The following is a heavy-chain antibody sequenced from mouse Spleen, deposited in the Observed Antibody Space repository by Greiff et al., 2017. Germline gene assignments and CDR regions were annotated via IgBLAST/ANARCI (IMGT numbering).Heavy chain of an antibody. CDR2: ISSGGSYT. J-gene: IGHJ3*01. Sequence: EVKVVESGGGLVKPGGSLKLSCAASGFTFSSYAMSWVRQSPEKRLEWVAEISSGGSYTYYPDTVTGRFTISRDNAKNTLYLEMSSLRSEDTAMYYCARDRGIQAWFAYWGQGTLVTVSA. CDR3: ARDRGIQAWFAY. CDR1: GFTFSSYA. D-gene: IGHD3-1*01. V-gene: IGHV5-9-4*01.